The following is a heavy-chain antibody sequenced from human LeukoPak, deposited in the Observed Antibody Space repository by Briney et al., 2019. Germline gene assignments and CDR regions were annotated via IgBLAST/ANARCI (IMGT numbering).Heavy chain of an antibody. D-gene: IGHD3-10*01. Sequence: GGSLRLSCAASGFTFSSYAMSWVRQAPGKGLEWVSAISGSGGSTYYADSVKGRFTISRDNSKNTLYLQMNSLRAEDTAVYYCAKSITMIRGVLMGSQYAMDVWGQGTLVTVSS. CDR2: ISGSGGST. CDR3: AKSITMIRGVLMGSQYAMDV. CDR1: GFTFSSYA. J-gene: IGHJ4*02. V-gene: IGHV3-23*01.